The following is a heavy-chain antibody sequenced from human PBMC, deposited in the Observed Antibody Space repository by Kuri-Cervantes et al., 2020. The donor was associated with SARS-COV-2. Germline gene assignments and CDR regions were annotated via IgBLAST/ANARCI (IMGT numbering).Heavy chain of an antibody. CDR2: IRSKAYGGTT. J-gene: IGHJ4*02. CDR3: TRDSIFRVVVDY. CDR1: GFTFGDYA. Sequence: GESLKISCTASGFTFGDYAMSWVRQAPGKGLEWVGFIRSKAYGGTTEYAASVKGRFTISRDDSKSIAYLQMNSLKTEDTAVYYCTRDSIFRVVVDYWGQGTLVTVSS. V-gene: IGHV3-49*04. D-gene: IGHD3-3*01.